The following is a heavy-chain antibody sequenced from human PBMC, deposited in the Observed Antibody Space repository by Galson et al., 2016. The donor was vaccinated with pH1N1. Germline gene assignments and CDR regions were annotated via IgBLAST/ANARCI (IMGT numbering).Heavy chain of an antibody. CDR3: ATNAFDY. CDR2: IHTGTGDT. CDR1: GYTFIDYP. Sequence: SVKVSCKASGYTFIDYPMHWVRQAPGQGLEWMGWIHTGTGDTRYSPKFQGRVTLTRDTSATTTYLELRGLGFQDTAVFYCATNAFDYWGQGTLVTASP. J-gene: IGHJ4*02. V-gene: IGHV1-3*04.